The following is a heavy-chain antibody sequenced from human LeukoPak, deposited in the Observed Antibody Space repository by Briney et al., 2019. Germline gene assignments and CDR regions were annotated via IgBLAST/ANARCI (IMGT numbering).Heavy chain of an antibody. D-gene: IGHD3-3*01. V-gene: IGHV4-34*01. Sequence: SETLSLTCAVYGGSFSGYYWSWIRQPPGKGLEWIGEINHSGSTNYNPSLKSRVTISVDTSKNQFSLKLSPVTAADTAVYYCARVCTDYDFWSGYYRYWYFDLWGRGTLVTVSS. CDR1: GGSFSGYY. J-gene: IGHJ2*01. CDR2: INHSGST. CDR3: ARVCTDYDFWSGYYRYWYFDL.